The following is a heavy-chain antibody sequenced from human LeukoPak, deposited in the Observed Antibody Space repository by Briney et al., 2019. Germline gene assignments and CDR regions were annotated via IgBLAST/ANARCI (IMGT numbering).Heavy chain of an antibody. CDR3: ARNRGYSYGYGDY. Sequence: ASVKVSCKASRYTFTGYYMHWVRQAPGQGLEWMGWINPNSGGTNYAQKFQGRVTMTRDTSISTAYMELSRLRSDDTAVYYCARNRGYSYGYGDYWGQGTLVTVSS. D-gene: IGHD5-18*01. V-gene: IGHV1-2*02. CDR1: RYTFTGYY. J-gene: IGHJ4*02. CDR2: INPNSGGT.